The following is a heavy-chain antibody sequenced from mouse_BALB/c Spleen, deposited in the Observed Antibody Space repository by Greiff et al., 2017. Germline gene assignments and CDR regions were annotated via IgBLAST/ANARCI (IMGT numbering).Heavy chain of an antibody. CDR1: GFSLTSYG. CDR3: ARDSPYGSSYDYAMDY. V-gene: IGHV2-9*02. D-gene: IGHD1-1*01. CDR2: IWAGGST. Sequence: VHLVESGPGLVAPSQSLSITCTVSGFSLTSYGVHWVRQPPGKGLEWLGVIWAGGSTNYNSALMSRLSISKDNSKSQVFLKMNSLQTDDTAMYYCARDSPYGSSYDYAMDYWGQGTSVTVSS. J-gene: IGHJ4*01.